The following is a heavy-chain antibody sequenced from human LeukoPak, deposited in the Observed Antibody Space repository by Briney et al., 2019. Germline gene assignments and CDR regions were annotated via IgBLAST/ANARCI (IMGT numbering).Heavy chain of an antibody. CDR2: ISGSGGST. V-gene: IGHV3-23*01. CDR1: GFTFSSYA. CDR3: ASTSSFPYYYYYMDV. D-gene: IGHD2-2*01. Sequence: GGSLRLSCAASGFTFSSYAMSWVRQAPGKGLEWVSAISGSGGSTYYADSVKGRFTISRDNSKNTLYLQMNSLRAEDTAVYYCASTSSFPYYYYYMDVWGKGPRSPSP. J-gene: IGHJ6*03.